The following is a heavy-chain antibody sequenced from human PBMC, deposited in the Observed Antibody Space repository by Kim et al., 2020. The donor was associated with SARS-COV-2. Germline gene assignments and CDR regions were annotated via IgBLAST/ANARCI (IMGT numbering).Heavy chain of an antibody. J-gene: IGHJ4*02. CDR2: TRGSGGST. CDR3: AKDRSSGPQAIDY. Sequence: GGSLRLSCAASGFTFSSYAMSWVRQAPGKGLEWVSATRGSGGSTYYADSVRGRFTISRDNSNNTLYLQMISLRAEDTAVYYCAKDRSSGPQAIDYWGQGTLVTVSS. CDR1: GFTFSSYA. D-gene: IGHD6-19*01. V-gene: IGHV3-23*01.